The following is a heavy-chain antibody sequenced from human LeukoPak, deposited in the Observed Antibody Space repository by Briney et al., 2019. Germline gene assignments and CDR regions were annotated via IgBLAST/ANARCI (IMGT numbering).Heavy chain of an antibody. D-gene: IGHD3-22*01. CDR2: IYYSGST. Sequence: SETLSLTCTVSGGSISSGGYSWSWIRQHPGKGLEWIGYIYYSGSTYYNPSLKSRVTISVDTSKNQFSLKLSSVTAADTAVYYCARQYDYYDSSGYRFDPWGQGTLVTVSS. J-gene: IGHJ5*02. V-gene: IGHV4-31*03. CDR3: ARQYDYYDSSGYRFDP. CDR1: GGSISSGGYS.